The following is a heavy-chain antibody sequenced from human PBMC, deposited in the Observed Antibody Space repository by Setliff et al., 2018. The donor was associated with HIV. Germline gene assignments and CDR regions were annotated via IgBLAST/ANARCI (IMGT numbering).Heavy chain of an antibody. Sequence: SVKVSCKTSGGTFSSYAISWVRQAPGQGLEWMGGIIPIFGTANYAQKFQGRVTITADESTSTAYMELSSLRSEDTAVYYCARVGYYDSSGYGGAFDIWGQGTMVTVSS. CDR2: IIPIFGTA. V-gene: IGHV1-69*13. CDR1: GGTFSSYA. CDR3: ARVGYYDSSGYGGAFDI. J-gene: IGHJ3*02. D-gene: IGHD3-22*01.